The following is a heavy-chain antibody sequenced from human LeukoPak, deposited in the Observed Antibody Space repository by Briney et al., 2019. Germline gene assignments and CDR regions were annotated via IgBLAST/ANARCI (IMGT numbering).Heavy chain of an antibody. V-gene: IGHV4-30-2*01. CDR2: IYHSGST. J-gene: IGHJ6*02. CDR3: ARGNTMVRGVPIYGMDV. D-gene: IGHD3-10*01. CDR1: GGSISSGGYS. Sequence: PSQTLSLTCAVSGGSISSGGYSWSWIRQPPGKGLEWIGYIYHSGSTYYNPSLKSRATISVDRSKNQFSLKLSSVTAADTAVYYCARGNTMVRGVPIYGMDVWGQGTTVTVSS.